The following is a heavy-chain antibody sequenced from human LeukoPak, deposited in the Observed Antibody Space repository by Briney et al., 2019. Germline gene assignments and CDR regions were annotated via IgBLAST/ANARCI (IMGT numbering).Heavy chain of an antibody. V-gene: IGHV5-51*01. J-gene: IGHJ6*03. CDR2: IYPGDSDT. D-gene: IGHD6-13*01. CDR1: GYSFTSYW. CDR3: ARHRAAAAGVYYYYMDV. Sequence: VESLKISCKGSGYSFTSYWISWVRQMPGKGLEWLGIIYPGDSDTRYSPSFQGQVTISADKSISTAYLQWSSLKASDTAMYYCARHRAAAAGVYYYYMDVWGKGTTVTVSS.